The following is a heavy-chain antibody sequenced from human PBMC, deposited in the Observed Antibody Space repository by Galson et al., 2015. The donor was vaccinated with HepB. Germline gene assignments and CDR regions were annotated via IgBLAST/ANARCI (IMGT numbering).Heavy chain of an antibody. CDR3: TRLADLSGYGSS. CDR2: IRSKASNYAT. Sequence: LRLSCAASGFTFSGSAIHWVRQTSGKGLEWVGRIRSKASNYATAYTASLKGRFTISRDDSKNTAYLHMRSLRTEDTAVYYCTRLADLSGYGSSWGQGTLVTVSS. D-gene: IGHD6-13*01. CDR1: GFTFSGSA. J-gene: IGHJ4*02. V-gene: IGHV3-73*01.